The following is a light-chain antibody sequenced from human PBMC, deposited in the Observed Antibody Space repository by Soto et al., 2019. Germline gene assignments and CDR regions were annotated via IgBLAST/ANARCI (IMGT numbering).Light chain of an antibody. CDR3: SSFTSSNTRNV. J-gene: IGLJ1*01. CDR1: SSDVGGYNY. V-gene: IGLV2-14*03. CDR2: DVT. Sequence: QSVLTQPASVSGSPGQSITISCTGTSSDVGGYNYVSWYQQHPGKAPKLMIYDVTHRPSGVSNRFSGSKSGNTASLTISGLQAEDEADYYCSSFTSSNTRNVFGTGTKLTVL.